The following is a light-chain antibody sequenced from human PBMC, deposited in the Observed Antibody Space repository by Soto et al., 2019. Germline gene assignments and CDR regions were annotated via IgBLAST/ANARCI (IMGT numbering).Light chain of an antibody. CDR1: QSVSSN. V-gene: IGKV3-20*01. Sequence: EIVMTQSPATLSVSPGERATLSCRASQSVSSNLAWYQQKPGQAPRILIYGASSRATGIPDRFSGSGSGTDFTLTIRRLEHEDFTVYYCHHYETFGQGTKVDIK. J-gene: IGKJ1*01. CDR3: HHYET. CDR2: GAS.